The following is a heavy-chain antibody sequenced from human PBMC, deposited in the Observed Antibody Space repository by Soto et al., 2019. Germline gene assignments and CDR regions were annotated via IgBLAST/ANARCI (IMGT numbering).Heavy chain of an antibody. Sequence: EVQLVESGGGLVQPGGSLKLSCAASGFTFSGSAMHWVRQASGKGLEWVGRIRSKANSYATAYAASVKGRFTISRDDSKNTAYLQMTSLKAEDTAVYYCTRHIGGYLYYCYGMDVWGQVTTVTVSS. CDR1: GFTFSGSA. CDR2: IRSKANSYAT. J-gene: IGHJ6*02. D-gene: IGHD5-12*01. CDR3: TRHIGGYLYYCYGMDV. V-gene: IGHV3-73*02.